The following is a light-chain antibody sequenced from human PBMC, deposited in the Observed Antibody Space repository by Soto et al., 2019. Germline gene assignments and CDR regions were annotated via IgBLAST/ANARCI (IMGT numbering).Light chain of an antibody. V-gene: IGLV2-8*01. CDR3: SSYAGSNNYV. CDR1: GMDIGGYNY. Sequence: QSVLTQLPSASGSPGQSVTMSCTGTGMDIGGYNYVSWYQQHPGKAPKLMIYEVSKRPSGVPDRFSGSKSGNTASLTVSGLQAEDEADYYCSSYAGSNNYVFGSGTKAPS. J-gene: IGLJ1*01. CDR2: EVS.